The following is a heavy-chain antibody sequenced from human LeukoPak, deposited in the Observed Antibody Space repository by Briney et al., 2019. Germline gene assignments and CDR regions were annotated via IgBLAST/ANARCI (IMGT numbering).Heavy chain of an antibody. Sequence: TGGSLRLSCAASGFTFSTYAMSWVRQAPGKGLEWVSGISGSGGSTYYADSVKGRFTISRDNSQNTLYLQMNSLRGEDTAVYYCAKIPLESHWVDFDYWGQGTLVTVSS. J-gene: IGHJ4*02. V-gene: IGHV3-23*01. CDR3: AKIPLESHWVDFDY. CDR2: ISGSGGST. D-gene: IGHD7-27*01. CDR1: GFTFSTYA.